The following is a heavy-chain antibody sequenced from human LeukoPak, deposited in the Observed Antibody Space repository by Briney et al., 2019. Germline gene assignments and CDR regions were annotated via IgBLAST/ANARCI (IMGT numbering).Heavy chain of an antibody. V-gene: IGHV3-48*03. CDR1: GFTFSSYE. J-gene: IGHJ4*02. D-gene: IGHD3-22*01. CDR3: GSGVIFYDTSGRNY. Sequence: GGSLRLSCAASGFTFSSYEMNWVRQAPGKGLEWVSYISSSGSTIYYADSVKGRFTVSRDSAKNSVYLQTNSLRAEDTAVYYCGSGVIFYDTSGRNYWGQGTLVTVSS. CDR2: ISSSGSTI.